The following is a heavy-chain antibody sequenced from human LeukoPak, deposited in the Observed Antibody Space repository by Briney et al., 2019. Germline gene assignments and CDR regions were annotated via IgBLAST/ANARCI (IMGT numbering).Heavy chain of an antibody. J-gene: IGHJ5*01. CDR2: IIPSVGLT. CDR1: GGTLSNYP. CDR3: ARPRGDAAGVETWFDP. D-gene: IGHD6-13*01. Sequence: ASVKVSFKASGGTLSNYPFSWVRQAPGQGLEWMGKIIPSVGLTRYAEKFQGRLTLTGDTSTTTAYMELSSLTSDDTAVYYCARPRGDAAGVETWFDPWGPGTLVIVSS. V-gene: IGHV1-69*02.